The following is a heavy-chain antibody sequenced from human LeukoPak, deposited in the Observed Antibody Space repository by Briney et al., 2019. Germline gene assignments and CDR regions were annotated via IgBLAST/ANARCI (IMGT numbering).Heavy chain of an antibody. CDR2: ISSSGSSI. CDR1: GFTFSSYS. D-gene: IGHD1-14*01. J-gene: IGHJ4*02. Sequence: GGSLRLSCAASGFTFSSYSMNWVRQAPGKGLEWVSYISSSGSSIYYADSVKGRFTISRDNAKYSLYLQMNSLRAEDTAVYYCARENHAKFDYWGQGTLVTVPS. CDR3: ARENHAKFDY. V-gene: IGHV3-48*04.